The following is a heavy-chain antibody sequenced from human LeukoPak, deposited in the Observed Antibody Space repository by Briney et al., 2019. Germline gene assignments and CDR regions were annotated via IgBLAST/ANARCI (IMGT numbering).Heavy chain of an antibody. CDR1: GYTFTSYA. Sequence: ASVKVSCKAPGYTFTSYAMHWVRQAPGQRLEWMGWINAGNGNTKYSQEFQGRVTITRDTSASTAYMELSSLRSEDMAVYYCARLRDGSYSYFDYWGQGTLVTVSS. J-gene: IGHJ4*02. V-gene: IGHV1-3*03. D-gene: IGHD1-26*01. CDR2: INAGNGNT. CDR3: ARLRDGSYSYFDY.